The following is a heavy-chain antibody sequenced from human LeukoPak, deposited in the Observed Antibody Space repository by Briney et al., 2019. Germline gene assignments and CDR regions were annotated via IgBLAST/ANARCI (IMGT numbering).Heavy chain of an antibody. CDR1: GGTFSSYA. D-gene: IGHD1-26*01. V-gene: IGHV1-69*05. J-gene: IGHJ4*02. CDR2: IIPIFGTA. Sequence: ASVKVSCKASGGTFSSYAISWVRQAPGQGLEWMGGIIPIFGTANYAQEFQGRVQITTDESTSTAYMELSSLRSEDTAVYYCAGSYSGSLDYWGQGTLVTVSS. CDR3: AGSYSGSLDY.